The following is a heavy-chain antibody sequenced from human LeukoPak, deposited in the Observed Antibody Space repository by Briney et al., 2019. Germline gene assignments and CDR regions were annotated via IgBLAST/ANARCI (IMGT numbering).Heavy chain of an antibody. CDR1: GFTLSSFA. V-gene: IGHV3-30-3*01. Sequence: GGSLRLSCAASGFTLSSFAMHWVRQAPGKGLEWVAIISHDGSNKHYADSVRGRFTISRDTSKNTVYLQMNSLRPEDTAVYYCARLQYYYGSGSSLGSPLDYWGQGTLVTVSS. J-gene: IGHJ4*02. CDR3: ARLQYYYGSGSSLGSPLDY. CDR2: ISHDGSNK. D-gene: IGHD3-10*01.